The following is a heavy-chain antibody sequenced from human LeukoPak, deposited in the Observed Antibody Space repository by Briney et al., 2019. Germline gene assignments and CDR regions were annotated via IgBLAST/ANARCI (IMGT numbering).Heavy chain of an antibody. D-gene: IGHD6-13*01. CDR1: GFTFSTFA. Sequence: GGSLRLSCAASGFTFSTFAMQWVRQAPGKGLEWVAVISYDGSHKYSADSVEGRFTISRDNSKNTLYLQMNSLRPEDTAVYYCARSYSSSWHYFDYWGQGTLVTVSS. J-gene: IGHJ4*02. CDR3: ARSYSSSWHYFDY. CDR2: ISYDGSHK. V-gene: IGHV3-30*04.